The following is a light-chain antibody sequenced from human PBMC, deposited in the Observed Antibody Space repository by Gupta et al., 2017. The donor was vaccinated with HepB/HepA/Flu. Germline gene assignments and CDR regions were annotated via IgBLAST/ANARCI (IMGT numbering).Light chain of an antibody. Sequence: EIVLTQSPATLSLSPGERATLSCRASRSISSYLAWYQQKPGQAPRLLIYDASNRATGIPARFSGSGYGTDFTLTISSREPEDFAVYYCQRHSNWPMCSFGQGTKVEIK. J-gene: IGKJ2*04. CDR1: RSISSY. V-gene: IGKV3-11*01. CDR2: DAS. CDR3: QRHSNWPMCS.